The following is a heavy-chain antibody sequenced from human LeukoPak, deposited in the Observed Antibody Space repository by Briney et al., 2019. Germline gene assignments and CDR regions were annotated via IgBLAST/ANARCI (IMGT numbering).Heavy chain of an antibody. CDR2: IYYSGST. J-gene: IGHJ4*02. CDR3: ARQGKDSSGYHVNFDY. V-gene: IGHV4-39*01. Sequence: SETLSLTCTVSGDSISSSNSYWGWIRQPPGKGLEWIGSIYYSGSTYYNPSLRSRVTISVDTSKNQFSLKLSSVTAADTAVYSCARQGKDSSGYHVNFDYWGQGTLVTVSS. D-gene: IGHD3-22*01. CDR1: GDSISSSNSY.